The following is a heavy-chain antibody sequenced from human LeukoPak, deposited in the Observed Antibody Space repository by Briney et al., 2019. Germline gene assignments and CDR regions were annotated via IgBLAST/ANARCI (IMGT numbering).Heavy chain of an antibody. V-gene: IGHV3-33*01. CDR2: IWFDGSNK. CDR3: ARERPNPGGATDY. CDR1: GFTFSAYG. Sequence: GRSLRLSCAASGFTFSAYGMHWVRQAPGKGLEWVAVIWFDGSNKYYADSVKGRFTIPRDNAKNSLYLQMNSLRAEDTAVYYCARERPNPGGATDYWGQGTLVTVSS. D-gene: IGHD1-26*01. J-gene: IGHJ4*02.